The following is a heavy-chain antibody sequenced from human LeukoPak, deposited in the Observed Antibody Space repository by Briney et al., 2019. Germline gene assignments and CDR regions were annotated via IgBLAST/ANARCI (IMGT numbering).Heavy chain of an antibody. D-gene: IGHD3-22*01. Sequence: GASVKVSCKASGYTFTGYYMHWVRQAPGQGLEWMGWINPNSGGTNYAQKFQGRVTMTRDTSISTAYVELSSLRSEDTAVYYCAREITIYDSSGYYYYDYWGQGTLVTVSS. J-gene: IGHJ4*02. CDR2: INPNSGGT. V-gene: IGHV1-2*02. CDR3: AREITIYDSSGYYYYDY. CDR1: GYTFTGYY.